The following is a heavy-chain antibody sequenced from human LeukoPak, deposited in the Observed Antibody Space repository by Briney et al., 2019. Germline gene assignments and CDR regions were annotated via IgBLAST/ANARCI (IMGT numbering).Heavy chain of an antibody. CDR1: GFTFSAFA. D-gene: IGHD1-20*01. V-gene: IGHV3-23*01. CDR3: AKAANWNDRHNYNYYYGMDV. J-gene: IGHJ6*02. Sequence: PGGSLRLSCAASGFTFSAFARSWVRQAPGKGLEWVSAVSGSGRSTFFADSLKGRFTISRDNSKNTLYLQMNSLRAEDTALYYCAKAANWNDRHNYNYYYGMDVRGQGTTVTVSS. CDR2: VSGSGRST.